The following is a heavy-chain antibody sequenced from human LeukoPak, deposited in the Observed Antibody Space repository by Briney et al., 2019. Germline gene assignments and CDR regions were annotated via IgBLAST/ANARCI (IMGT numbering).Heavy chain of an antibody. D-gene: IGHD5-18*01. J-gene: IGHJ4*02. V-gene: IGHV3-21*01. CDR2: ISSSSSYI. Sequence: GGSLRLSCAASGFTFSSYSMNWVRQAPAKGLEWVSSISSSSSYIYYADSVKGRFTISRDNAKNSLYLQMNSLRAEDTAVYYCAPDVDTAMRYWGQGTLVTVSS. CDR3: APDVDTAMRY. CDR1: GFTFSSYS.